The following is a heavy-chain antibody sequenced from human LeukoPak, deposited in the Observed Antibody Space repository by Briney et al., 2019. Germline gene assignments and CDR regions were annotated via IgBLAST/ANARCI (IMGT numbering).Heavy chain of an antibody. CDR2: ISWNSGSI. V-gene: IGHV3-9*01. D-gene: IGHD3-10*01. J-gene: IGHJ4*02. CDR1: GFTFDDYA. Sequence: GGSLRLSCAASGFTFDDYAMHWVRQAPGKGLEWVSGISWNSGSIGYADSVKGRFTISRDNAKNSLYLQMNSLRAEDTALYYCTSMIRGALDDWGQGTLVTVSS. CDR3: TSMIRGALDD.